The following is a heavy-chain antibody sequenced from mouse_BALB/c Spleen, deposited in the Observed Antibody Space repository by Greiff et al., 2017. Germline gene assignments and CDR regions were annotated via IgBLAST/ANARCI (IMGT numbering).Heavy chain of an antibody. Sequence: EVQLQESGPGLVKPSQSLSLTCSVTGYSITSGYYWNWIRQFPGNKLEWMGYISYDGSNNYNPSLKNRISITRDTSKNQFFLKLNSVTTEDTATYYCARGDGYDGFAYWGQGTLVTVSA. CDR2: ISYDGSN. D-gene: IGHD2-2*01. J-gene: IGHJ3*01. CDR1: GYSITSGYY. CDR3: ARGDGYDGFAY. V-gene: IGHV3-6*02.